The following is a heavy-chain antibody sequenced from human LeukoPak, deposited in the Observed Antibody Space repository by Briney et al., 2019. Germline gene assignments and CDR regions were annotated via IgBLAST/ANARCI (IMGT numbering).Heavy chain of an antibody. Sequence: GGSLRLSCAASGFSFSSYWMHWVRQAPGTGLVWVSHITSDGSSTSYADSVKGRFTISRDNAKNTLYLQVNSLRAEDTAVYYCTGNYYGSGSYADFDYWGQGTLVTVSS. CDR2: ITSDGSST. CDR1: GFSFSSYW. J-gene: IGHJ4*02. CDR3: TGNYYGSGSYADFDY. D-gene: IGHD3-10*01. V-gene: IGHV3-74*01.